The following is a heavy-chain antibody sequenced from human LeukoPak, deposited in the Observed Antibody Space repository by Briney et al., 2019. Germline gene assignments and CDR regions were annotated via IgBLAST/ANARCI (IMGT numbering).Heavy chain of an antibody. Sequence: SVKVSCKASGGTFSSYAISWVRQAPGQGLEWMGGIIPIFGTANYAQKFQGRVTITADKSTSTAYMELSSLRSEDTAVYYCARVTVTTMGGYYYMDVWGKGTTVTISS. CDR1: GGTFSSYA. CDR3: ARVTVTTMGGYYYMDV. CDR2: IIPIFGTA. V-gene: IGHV1-69*06. J-gene: IGHJ6*03. D-gene: IGHD4-17*01.